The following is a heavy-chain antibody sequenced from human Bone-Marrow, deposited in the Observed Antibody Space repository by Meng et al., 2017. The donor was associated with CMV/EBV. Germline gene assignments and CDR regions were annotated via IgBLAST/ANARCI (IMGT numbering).Heavy chain of an antibody. CDR1: RFTFSSYW. D-gene: IGHD2-15*01. Sequence: GGSLRLSCAASRFTFSSYWMSWVRQAPGKGLEWVANIKQDGSEKYYLDSVKGRFTISRDNAKNSLYLQMNSLRAEDTAVYYCARDKRVVAVTSYYYGMDVWGQGTTVTVSS. CDR3: ARDKRVVAVTSYYYGMDV. J-gene: IGHJ6*02. V-gene: IGHV3-7*01. CDR2: IKQDGSEK.